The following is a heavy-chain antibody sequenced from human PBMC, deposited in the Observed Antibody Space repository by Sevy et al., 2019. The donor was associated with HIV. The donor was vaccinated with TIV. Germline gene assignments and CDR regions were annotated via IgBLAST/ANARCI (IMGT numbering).Heavy chain of an antibody. Sequence: GGSLRLSCEVSAFNVNNYGMHWVRQAPGKGLEWVAMVPYDGSKSHYVDSVKGRFTISRDYSENTLYLQMNNLRVEDTAVYYCARDHNTGWCNWFDPWGQGTLVTVSS. CDR2: VPYDGSKS. V-gene: IGHV3-30*02. D-gene: IGHD3-9*01. CDR3: ARDHNTGWCNWFDP. J-gene: IGHJ5*02. CDR1: AFNVNNYG.